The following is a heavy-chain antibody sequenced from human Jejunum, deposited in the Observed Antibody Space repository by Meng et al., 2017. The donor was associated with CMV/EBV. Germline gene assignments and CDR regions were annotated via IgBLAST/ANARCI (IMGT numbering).Heavy chain of an antibody. D-gene: IGHD1-26*01. CDR1: GFTFSSYL. CDR3: ANTKYSGTYFDF. V-gene: IGHV3-74*01. J-gene: IGHJ4*02. Sequence: SGFTFSSYLLHWVRQVPGKGLVWVSRINGDGNTTAYADSVQGRFTISRDNAQNTLYLQMNSLTAEDTGVYYCANTKYSGTYFDFWGQGTLVTVSS. CDR2: INGDGNTT.